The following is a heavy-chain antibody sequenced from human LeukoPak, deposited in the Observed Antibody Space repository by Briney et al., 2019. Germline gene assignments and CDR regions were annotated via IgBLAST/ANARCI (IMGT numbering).Heavy chain of an antibody. CDR1: GGSITNGEYY. D-gene: IGHD5-18*01. Sequence: SETLSLTRAVPGGSITNGEYYWSWIRQPPRKGLEWIGYIYYSGSTYYNPSPKSRVTISGNTSKNQFSLELSSVPAANTAVYYGARIQRGYSYGYVDYWGQGTLVTVSS. V-gene: IGHV4-30-4*01. CDR2: IYYSGST. CDR3: ARIQRGYSYGYVDY. J-gene: IGHJ4*02.